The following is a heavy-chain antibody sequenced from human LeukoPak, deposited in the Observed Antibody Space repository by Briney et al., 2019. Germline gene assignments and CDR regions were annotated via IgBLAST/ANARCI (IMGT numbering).Heavy chain of an antibody. CDR1: GFTFDDYA. Sequence: GRSLRLSCAASGFTFDDYAMHWVRQAPGKGLEWVSGISWNSGSIGYADSVKGRFTISRDNAKNSLYLQMNSLRAEDTALYYCAKDMGSQYYYDSSGYPRPYYYGMDVWGQGTTVTVSS. CDR3: AKDMGSQYYYDSSGYPRPYYYGMDV. CDR2: ISWNSGSI. D-gene: IGHD3-22*01. V-gene: IGHV3-9*01. J-gene: IGHJ6*02.